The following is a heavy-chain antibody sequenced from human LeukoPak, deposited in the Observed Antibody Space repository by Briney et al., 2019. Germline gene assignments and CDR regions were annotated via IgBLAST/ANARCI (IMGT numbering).Heavy chain of an antibody. Sequence: GESLRLSCAASGFTFSTYAMNWVRQAPGKGLEWVSGISGSGDNTYYADSVKGRFTISRDNSKNTLYVQVNSLGTEDTAAYYCAKGSYYDSSGSFYFDYWGQGTLVTVSS. CDR1: GFTFSTYA. D-gene: IGHD3-22*01. V-gene: IGHV3-23*01. CDR2: ISGSGDNT. J-gene: IGHJ4*02. CDR3: AKGSYYDSSGSFYFDY.